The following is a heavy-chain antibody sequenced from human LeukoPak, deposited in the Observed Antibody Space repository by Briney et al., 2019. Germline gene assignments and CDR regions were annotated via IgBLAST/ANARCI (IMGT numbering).Heavy chain of an antibody. CDR3: ARGYYYDSSGYYDHTAVKGMDV. Sequence: SETLSLTCTVSGGSISSAGYSWTWIRQHPGKGLEWIGYIFYSGSTYYNPSLKSRVTMSVDTSKNQFSLKLSSVTAADTAVYYCARGYYYDSSGYYDHTAVKGMDVWGQGTTVTVSS. V-gene: IGHV4-31*03. CDR2: IFYSGST. CDR1: GGSISSAGYS. J-gene: IGHJ6*02. D-gene: IGHD3-22*01.